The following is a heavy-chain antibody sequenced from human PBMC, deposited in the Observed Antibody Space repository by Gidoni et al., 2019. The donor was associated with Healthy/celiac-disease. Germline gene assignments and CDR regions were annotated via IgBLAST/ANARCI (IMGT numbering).Heavy chain of an antibody. CDR1: GFTFSNAW. CDR3: TTDVMHLGYSSGWPYYYMDV. CDR2: IKSKTDGGTT. V-gene: IGHV3-15*07. Sequence: EVQLVESGGGLVKPGGSLRLSCAASGFTFSNAWMNWVRQAPGKGLGWVGRIKSKTDGGTTDYAAPVKGRFTISRDDSKNTLYLQMNSLKTEDTAVYYCTTDVMHLGYSSGWPYYYMDVWGKGTTVTVSS. J-gene: IGHJ6*03. D-gene: IGHD6-19*01.